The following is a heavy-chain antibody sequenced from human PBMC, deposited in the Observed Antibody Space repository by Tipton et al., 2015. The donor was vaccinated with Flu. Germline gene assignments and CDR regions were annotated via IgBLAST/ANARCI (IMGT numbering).Heavy chain of an antibody. V-gene: IGHV4-34*12. J-gene: IGHJ3*02. CDR1: GGSFSGYY. CDR2: FHSGST. Sequence: TLSLTCAVYGGSFSGYYWRWIRQPPFHSGSTKYNPSLQSRVTISVDTSKNQFSLKLSSVTAADTAVYYCARVVYYDMGYGAFDIWGQGTMVTVSS. D-gene: IGHD3-22*01. CDR3: ARVVYYDMGYGAFDI.